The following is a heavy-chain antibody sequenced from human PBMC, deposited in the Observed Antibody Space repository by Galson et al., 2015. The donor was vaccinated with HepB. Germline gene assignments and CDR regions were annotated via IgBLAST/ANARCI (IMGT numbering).Heavy chain of an antibody. CDR3: AGGDLTPYCSSTSCRREFTHYWYFDL. Sequence: ETLSLTCTVSGGSISSYYWSWIRQPPGKGLEWIGYIYYSGSTNYNPSLKSRVTISVDTSKNQFSLKLSSVTAADTAVYYCAGGDLTPYCSSTSCRREFTHYWYFDLWGRGTLVTVSS. CDR2: IYYSGST. D-gene: IGHD2-2*01. V-gene: IGHV4-59*01. CDR1: GGSISSYY. J-gene: IGHJ2*01.